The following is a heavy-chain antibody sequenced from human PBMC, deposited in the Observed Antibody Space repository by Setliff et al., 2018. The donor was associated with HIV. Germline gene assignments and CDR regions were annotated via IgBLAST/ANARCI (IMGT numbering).Heavy chain of an antibody. V-gene: IGHV4-38-2*02. J-gene: IGHJ5*02. Sequence: PSETLSLTCTVSGGSLSSFYWSWIRQPPGKGLEWIGSIYHSGSTYYNPSLKSRVTISVDTSKNQFSLKLSSVTAADTAVYYCARAGDCTEASCPKARFDPWGPGILVTVSS. CDR3: ARAGDCTEASCPKARFDP. D-gene: IGHD2-8*02. CDR2: IYHSGST. CDR1: GGSLSSFY.